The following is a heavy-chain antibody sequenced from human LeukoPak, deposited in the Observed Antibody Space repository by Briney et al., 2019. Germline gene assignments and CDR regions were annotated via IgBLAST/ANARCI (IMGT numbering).Heavy chain of an antibody. V-gene: IGHV1-46*01. CDR2: INPSGGST. D-gene: IGHD2-2*01. Sequence: ASVKVPCKASGYTFTSYYMHWVRQAPGQGLEWMGIINPSGGSTSYAQKFQGRVTMTRDTSTSTVYMELSSLRSEDTDVYYCARESKVVPAAGYFDYWGQGTLVTVSS. CDR1: GYTFTSYY. J-gene: IGHJ4*02. CDR3: ARESKVVPAAGYFDY.